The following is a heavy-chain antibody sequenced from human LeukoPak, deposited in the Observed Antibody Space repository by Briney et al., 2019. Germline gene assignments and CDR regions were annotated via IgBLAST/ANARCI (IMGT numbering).Heavy chain of an antibody. V-gene: IGHV5-51*01. D-gene: IGHD2-15*01. CDR3: TRQSQACSTGSCYVVS. Sequence: GESLKISCEGSGYTSRSYWIGWVRQMPGKDLEWMGMIYPGDSDTRYSPSFQGQVTFSADLSLNTAYPQWSSLEASDTAIYYCTRQSQACSTGSCYVVSWGQGTQVTVSS. CDR1: GYTSRSYW. CDR2: IYPGDSDT. J-gene: IGHJ5*01.